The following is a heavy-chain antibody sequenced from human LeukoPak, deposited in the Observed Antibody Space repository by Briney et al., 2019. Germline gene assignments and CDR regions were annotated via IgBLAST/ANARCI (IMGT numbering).Heavy chain of an antibody. CDR1: GFTFSSYA. CDR2: ISSNGGST. CDR3: AREPEWGATDY. V-gene: IGHV3-64*01. D-gene: IGHD1-26*01. J-gene: IGHJ4*02. Sequence: GGSLRLSCAASGFTFSSYAMHWVRQAPGQGLEYVSAISSNGGSTYYANSVQGRFTISRDNSTNTLYLQMGSLRAEDMAVYYCAREPEWGATDYWGQGTLVTVSS.